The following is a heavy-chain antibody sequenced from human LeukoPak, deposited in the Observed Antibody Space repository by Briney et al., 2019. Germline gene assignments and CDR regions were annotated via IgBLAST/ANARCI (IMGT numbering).Heavy chain of an antibody. Sequence: SENLSLNATVSAGSISSYYWSWIRQRPGKGLEWIGYIYYSGSTNYNPSLKSRVTISVDTSKNQFSLKLSSVTAADTAVYYCARGGGPLDDAFDIWGQGTMVTVSS. V-gene: IGHV4-59*01. D-gene: IGHD3-3*01. CDR1: AGSISSYY. J-gene: IGHJ3*02. CDR3: ARGGGPLDDAFDI. CDR2: IYYSGST.